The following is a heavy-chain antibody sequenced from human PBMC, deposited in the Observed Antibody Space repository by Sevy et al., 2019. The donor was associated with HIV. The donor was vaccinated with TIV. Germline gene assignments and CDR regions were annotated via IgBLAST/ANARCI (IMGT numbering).Heavy chain of an antibody. V-gene: IGHV1-46*01. CDR1: GYTFTSQY. CDR2: INPSGGST. Sequence: ASVKVSCKASGYTFTSQYMHWVRQAPGQGLEWMGIINPSGGSTSYAQKFQGRVTMTRDTSTSTVYMELSSLRSADTAVYYCARDSDNYDILTGYYPFDYWGQGTLVTVSS. J-gene: IGHJ4*02. D-gene: IGHD3-9*01. CDR3: ARDSDNYDILTGYYPFDY.